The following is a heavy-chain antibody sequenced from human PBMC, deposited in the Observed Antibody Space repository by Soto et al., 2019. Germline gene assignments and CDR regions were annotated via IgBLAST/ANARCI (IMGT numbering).Heavy chain of an antibody. CDR3: AKPLPGYCSGGSCPIANLYYYYGMDV. J-gene: IGHJ6*02. D-gene: IGHD2-15*01. V-gene: IGHV3-23*01. CDR2: IYGCASKT. Sequence: PGGSLRLSCAASGFTFSLYTMSWVRQAPGKGLEWVSGIYGCASKTFYADSVKGRFTISRDKSKNTLYLRMNSLRAEDTAVYYCAKPLPGYCSGGSCPIANLYYYYGMDVWGQGTTVTVSS. CDR1: GFTFSLYT.